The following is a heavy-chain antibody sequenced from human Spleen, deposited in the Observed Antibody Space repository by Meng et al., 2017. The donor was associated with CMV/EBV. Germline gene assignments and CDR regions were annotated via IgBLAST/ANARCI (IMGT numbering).Heavy chain of an antibody. CDR1: GFTFSSYA. CDR3: AKDITRSTTYYYYYGLDV. J-gene: IGHJ6*02. V-gene: IGHV3-23*01. Sequence: GESLKISCAASGFTFSSYAVTWVRQAPGEGLEWVSSISGSGRNTYYADSVRGRFLISRDDSKNTFYLEMNSLRAEDTATYYCAKDITRSTTYYYYYGLDVWGQGTTVTVSS. D-gene: IGHD2-2*01. CDR2: ISGSGRNT.